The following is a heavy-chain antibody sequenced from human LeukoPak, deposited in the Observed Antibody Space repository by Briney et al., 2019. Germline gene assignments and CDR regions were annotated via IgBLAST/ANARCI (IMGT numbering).Heavy chain of an antibody. V-gene: IGHV4-39*01. CDR1: GFTFSDYY. CDR2: IYYSGST. CDR3: ARPYSSGPRDAFDI. Sequence: GSLRLSCAASGFTFSDYYMSWIRQPPGKGLEWIGSIYYSGSTYYNPSLKSRVTISVDTSKNQFSLKLSSVTAADTAVYYCARPYSSGPRDAFDIWGQGTMVTVSS. D-gene: IGHD6-19*01. J-gene: IGHJ3*02.